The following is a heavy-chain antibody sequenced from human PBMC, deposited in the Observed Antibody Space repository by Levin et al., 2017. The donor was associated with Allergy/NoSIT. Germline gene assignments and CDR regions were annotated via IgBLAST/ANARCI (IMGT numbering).Heavy chain of an antibody. D-gene: IGHD2-2*01. Sequence: GGSLRLSCKGSGYSFTSYWIGWVRQMPGKGLEWMGIIYPGDSDTRYSPSFQGQVTISADKSISTAYLQWSSLKASDTAMYYCARWFGVGPAANTYIFYYYGMDGWGQGTTVTVSS. CDR3: ARWFGVGPAANTYIFYYYGMDG. CDR2: IYPGDSDT. V-gene: IGHV5-51*01. CDR1: GYSFTSYW. J-gene: IGHJ6*02.